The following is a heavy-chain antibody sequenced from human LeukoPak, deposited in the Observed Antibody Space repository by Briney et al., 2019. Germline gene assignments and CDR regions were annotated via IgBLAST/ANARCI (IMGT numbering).Heavy chain of an antibody. CDR2: IYYSGST. V-gene: IGHV4-59*01. CDR3: ARGHCSGGSCYSGFDY. Sequence: SETLSLTCTVSGGSISSYYWSWIRQPPGKGLEWIGYIYYSGSTNYNPSLKSRVTVSVDTSKNQFSLKLSSVTAADTAVYYCARGHCSGGSCYSGFDYWGQGTLVTVSS. D-gene: IGHD2-15*01. J-gene: IGHJ4*02. CDR1: GGSISSYY.